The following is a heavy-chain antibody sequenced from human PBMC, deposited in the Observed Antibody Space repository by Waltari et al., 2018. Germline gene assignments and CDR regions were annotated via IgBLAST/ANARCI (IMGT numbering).Heavy chain of an antibody. D-gene: IGHD1-26*01. CDR3: AIDEVQVGPTEVGVSFGH. V-gene: IGHV3-21*01. Sequence: EVQMVESGGGLVTPGGSLRLSCAVSGFTFSRYSMDWVRQAPGRGLRCVSSISRSSYTSDTGAVKGRFTITRDNANNSLYLHMNSLRAEDTAVYDCAIDEVQVGPTEVGVSFGHWGQGTLVTVSS. CDR2: ISRSSYT. J-gene: IGHJ4*02. CDR1: GFTFSRYS.